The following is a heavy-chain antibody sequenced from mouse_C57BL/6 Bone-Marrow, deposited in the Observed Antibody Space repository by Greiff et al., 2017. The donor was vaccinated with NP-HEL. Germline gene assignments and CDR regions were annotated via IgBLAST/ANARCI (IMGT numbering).Heavy chain of an antibody. V-gene: IGHV3-6*01. CDR3: ATGGLFDY. Sequence: DVQLQESGPGLVKPSQSLSLTCSVTGYSITSGYYWNWIRQFPGNKLEWMGYISYDGSNNYNPSLKNRISITRDTSKNQFFLKLNSVTTEDTATYYCATGGLFDYWGQGTTLTVSS. J-gene: IGHJ2*01. CDR1: GYSITSGYY. CDR2: ISYDGSN. D-gene: IGHD4-1*01.